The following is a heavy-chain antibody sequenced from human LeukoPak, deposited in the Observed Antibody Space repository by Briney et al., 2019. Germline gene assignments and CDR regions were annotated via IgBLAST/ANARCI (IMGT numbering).Heavy chain of an antibody. CDR2: IKQDGGEK. V-gene: IGHV3-7*01. D-gene: IGHD3-10*01. CDR1: GFTFSSYC. CDR3: ARTWFGESDAFDI. Sequence: GGSLRLSCEASGFTFSSYCMSWVRQAPGKGLEWVGNIKQDGGEKYYVESVKGRFTISRDNATNSLYLQMNSLRDEDTGVYYCARTWFGESDAFDIWGQGTMVTVSS. J-gene: IGHJ3*02.